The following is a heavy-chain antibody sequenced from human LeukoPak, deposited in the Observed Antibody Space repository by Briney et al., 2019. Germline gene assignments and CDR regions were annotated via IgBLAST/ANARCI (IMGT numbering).Heavy chain of an antibody. D-gene: IGHD1-26*01. CDR2: INPNSGGT. CDR1: GYIFTGYY. Sequence: ASVKVSCKASGYIFTGYYMHWVRQAPGQGLEWMGWINPNSGGTNSAQKFQGRVAMTRDTSISTAYMELSRLTSDDTAVYYCARHPYSGSYHFDYWGQGTLVTVSS. CDR3: ARHPYSGSYHFDY. J-gene: IGHJ4*02. V-gene: IGHV1-2*02.